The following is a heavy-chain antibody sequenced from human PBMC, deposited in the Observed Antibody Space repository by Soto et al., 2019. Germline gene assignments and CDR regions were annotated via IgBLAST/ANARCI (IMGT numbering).Heavy chain of an antibody. CDR2: ISYDGSEK. CDR3: ARSTSSTLHSYYGMDV. V-gene: IGHV3-30*03. CDR1: GFIFNSYG. J-gene: IGHJ6*02. Sequence: QVQLVESGGGVVQPGRSLRLSCAVSGFIFNSYGMHWVRQAPGKGLEWVAVISYDGSEKYYTDSVKGRFTIARDNSRNTLYLQMDSLRVEDTAVFYCARSTSSTLHSYYGMDVWGRGTTVTVSS. D-gene: IGHD6-6*01.